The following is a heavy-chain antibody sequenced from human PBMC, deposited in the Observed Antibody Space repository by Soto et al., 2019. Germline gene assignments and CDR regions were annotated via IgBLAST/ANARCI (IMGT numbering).Heavy chain of an antibody. CDR3: ARGSNSYSSSSPVGRY. J-gene: IGHJ4*02. V-gene: IGHV3-11*01. D-gene: IGHD6-6*01. Sequence: PGGSLRPSCAASGFTFSDYYMSWIRQAPGKGLEWVSYISSSGSTIYYADSVKGRFTISRDNAKNSLYLQMNSLRAEDTAVYYCARGSNSYSSSSPVGRYWGQGTLVTVSS. CDR1: GFTFSDYY. CDR2: ISSSGSTI.